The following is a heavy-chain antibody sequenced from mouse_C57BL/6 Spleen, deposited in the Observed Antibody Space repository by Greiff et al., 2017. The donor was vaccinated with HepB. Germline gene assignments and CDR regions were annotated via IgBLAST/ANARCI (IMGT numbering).Heavy chain of an antibody. CDR3: ARDYGSSSPYAMDY. Sequence: QVQLQQSGAELVRPGTSVKVSCKASGYAFTNYLIEWVKQRPGQGLEWIGVINPGSGGTNYNEKFKGKATLTADKSSSTAYMQLSSLTSEDSAVYFCARDYGSSSPYAMDYWGQGTSVTVSS. J-gene: IGHJ4*01. V-gene: IGHV1-54*01. D-gene: IGHD1-1*01. CDR1: GYAFTNYL. CDR2: INPGSGGT.